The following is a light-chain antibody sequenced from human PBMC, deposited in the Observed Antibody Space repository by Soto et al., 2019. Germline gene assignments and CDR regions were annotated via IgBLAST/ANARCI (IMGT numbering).Light chain of an antibody. J-gene: IGLJ1*01. CDR2: DVS. CDR3: CSYAGSYTYV. V-gene: IGLV2-11*01. Sequence: QSALTQPRSVSGSPVQSVTISCTGTSSDVGGYNYVSWYQQHPGKAPKLMIYDVSKQPSGVPDRFSGSKSGNTASLTISGLQAEDEADYYCCSYAGSYTYVFGTGTKLTVL. CDR1: SSDVGGYNY.